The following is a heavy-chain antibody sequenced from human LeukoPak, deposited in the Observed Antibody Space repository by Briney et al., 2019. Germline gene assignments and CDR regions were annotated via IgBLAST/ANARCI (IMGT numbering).Heavy chain of an antibody. Sequence: ASVKVSCKVSGYTLTELSMHWVRQAPGKGLEWMGGFDPEDGETIYAQKFQGRVTMTEDTSTDTAYMELSSLRSEDTAVYYCATTYGDCVGAAFDIWGQGTMVTVSS. J-gene: IGHJ3*02. V-gene: IGHV1-24*01. CDR1: GYTLTELS. CDR2: FDPEDGET. CDR3: ATTYGDCVGAAFDI. D-gene: IGHD4-17*01.